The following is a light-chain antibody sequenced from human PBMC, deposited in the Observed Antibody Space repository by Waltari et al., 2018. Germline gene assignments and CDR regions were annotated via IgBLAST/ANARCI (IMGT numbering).Light chain of an antibody. CDR2: EVS. V-gene: IGLV2-14*01. CDR3: SSYTSSSTSWV. J-gene: IGLJ3*02. Sequence: QSALTQPASVSGSPGQSITLSCTGTSSDVGGYSYVSWYQQHPGKAPKLMIYEVSNRPSGVSNRFSGSKSGNTASLTISGLQAEDEADYYCSSYTSSSTSWVFGGGTKLTVL. CDR1: SSDVGGYSY.